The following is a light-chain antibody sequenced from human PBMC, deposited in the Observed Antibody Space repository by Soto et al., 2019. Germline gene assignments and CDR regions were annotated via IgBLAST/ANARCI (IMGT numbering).Light chain of an antibody. Sequence: DIQMTQSPATLSASVGDRVAITFRASQSVRSWLAWYQQKPGTAPKLLIFDASRLESGVPSRFSGSASGTEFTLTISSLQPDDFATYYCQHYNSYSEAFGQGTKVDIK. J-gene: IGKJ1*01. CDR1: QSVRSW. CDR2: DAS. V-gene: IGKV1-5*01. CDR3: QHYNSYSEA.